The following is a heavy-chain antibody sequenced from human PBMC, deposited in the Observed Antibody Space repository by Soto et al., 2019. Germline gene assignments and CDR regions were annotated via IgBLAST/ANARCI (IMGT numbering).Heavy chain of an antibody. Sequence: QVQLVESGGGVVQPGRSLRLSCAASGFTFSSYAMHWVRQAPGKGLEWVAVISYDGSNKYYADSVKGRFTISRDNSKNTLYLQMNSLRAEDTAVYYCARAVIAARPDYYYYYGMDVWGQGTTVTVSS. CDR2: ISYDGSNK. D-gene: IGHD6-6*01. J-gene: IGHJ6*02. CDR3: ARAVIAARPDYYYYYGMDV. CDR1: GFTFSSYA. V-gene: IGHV3-30-3*01.